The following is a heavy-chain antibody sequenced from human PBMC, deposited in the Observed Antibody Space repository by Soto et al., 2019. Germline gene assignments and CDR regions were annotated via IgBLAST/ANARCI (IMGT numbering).Heavy chain of an antibody. D-gene: IGHD3-22*01. CDR2: MNPNSGNT. CDR3: ARGRGDYYDSSEFLRWFDP. J-gene: IGHJ5*02. CDR1: GYTFTSYD. V-gene: IGHV1-8*01. Sequence: ASVKVSCKASGYTFTSYDINWVRQATGQGLEWMGWMNPNSGNTGYAQKFQGRVTMTRNTSISTAYMELSSLRSEDTAVYYCARGRGDYYDSSEFLRWFDPWGQGTLVTVSS.